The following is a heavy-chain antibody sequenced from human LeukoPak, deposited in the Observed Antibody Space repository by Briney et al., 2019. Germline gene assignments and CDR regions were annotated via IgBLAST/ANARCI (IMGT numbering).Heavy chain of an antibody. V-gene: IGHV4-61*01. D-gene: IGHD6-13*01. J-gene: IGHJ4*02. CDR3: ARDSYDAAAGY. Sequence: SETLSLTCTVSGGSFSSGSYYWRWIRQPPGKGLEWIGYIYYSGSTNYNPSLKSRVTISVDTSKNQFSLKLSSVTAADTAVYYCARDSYDAAAGYWGQGTLVTVSS. CDR1: GGSFSSGSYY. CDR2: IYYSGST.